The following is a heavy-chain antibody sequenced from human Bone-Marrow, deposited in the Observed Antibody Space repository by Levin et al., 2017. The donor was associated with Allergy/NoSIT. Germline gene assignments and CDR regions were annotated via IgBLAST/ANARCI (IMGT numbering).Heavy chain of an antibody. CDR3: ARGDITMVRGVIIWGAFDI. CDR1: GFTFSDYY. D-gene: IGHD3-10*01. J-gene: IGHJ3*02. V-gene: IGHV3-11*01. Sequence: GGSLRLSCAASGFTFSDYYMSWIRQAPGKGLEWVSYISSSGSTIYYADSVKGRFTISRDNAKNSLYLQMNSLRAEDTAVYYCARGDITMVRGVIIWGAFDIWGQGTMVTVSS. CDR2: ISSSGSTI.